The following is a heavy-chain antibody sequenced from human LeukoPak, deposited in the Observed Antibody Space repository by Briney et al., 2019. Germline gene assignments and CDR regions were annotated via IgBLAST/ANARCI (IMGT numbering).Heavy chain of an antibody. Sequence: GGSLRLSCAASGFTFSVSTMHWVRQASGKGLEWVGRIRSKANSYATAYAASVKGRFTISRDDSKNTAYLQMNSLKTEDTAVYYCTRHLDNYYDTSGYLFDPWGQGTLVTVSS. J-gene: IGHJ5*02. D-gene: IGHD3-22*01. CDR2: IRSKANSYAT. CDR1: GFTFSVST. CDR3: TRHLDNYYDTSGYLFDP. V-gene: IGHV3-73*01.